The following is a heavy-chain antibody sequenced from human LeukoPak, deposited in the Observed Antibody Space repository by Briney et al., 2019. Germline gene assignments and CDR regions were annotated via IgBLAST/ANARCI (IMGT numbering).Heavy chain of an antibody. Sequence: GGSLRLSCAASGFTFSSYAMSWVRQAPGKGLEWVSAISGSGGSTYYADSVKGRFTISRDNSRNTLYLQMNSLRAEDTAVYYCAKVPKYYDSSGYFNYWGQGTLVTVSS. CDR2: ISGSGGST. CDR1: GFTFSSYA. V-gene: IGHV3-23*01. J-gene: IGHJ4*02. D-gene: IGHD3-22*01. CDR3: AKVPKYYDSSGYFNY.